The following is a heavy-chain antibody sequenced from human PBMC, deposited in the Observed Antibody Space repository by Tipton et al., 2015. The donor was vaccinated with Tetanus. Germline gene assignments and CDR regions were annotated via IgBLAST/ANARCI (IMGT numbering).Heavy chain of an antibody. D-gene: IGHD2-2*01. J-gene: IGHJ3*01. CDR1: GASISSGGYF. Sequence: TLSLTCSVSGASISSGGYFWNWIRHRPGKGLEWIAYIFHSGSTNYSPSLKSRVAISMDTSKNQISLKLSSVTAADTAVYYCARRSYCSSSRCFDAFDLRGQGTMVTVSS. CDR3: ARRSYCSSSRCFDAFDL. V-gene: IGHV4-61*08. CDR2: IFHSGST.